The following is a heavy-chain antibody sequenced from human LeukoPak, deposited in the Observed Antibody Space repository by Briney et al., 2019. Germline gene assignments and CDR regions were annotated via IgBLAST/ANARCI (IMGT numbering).Heavy chain of an antibody. J-gene: IGHJ4*02. V-gene: IGHV3-74*01. D-gene: IGHD2-2*01. CDR2: INSDGSST. CDR1: GFTFSSYW. Sequence: GGSLRLSCAASGFTFSSYWMHWVRQAPGKGLVWVSRINSDGSSTSYADSVKGRFTISRDNAKNTLYLQMNSLRAEDTAVYYCARGYCSSTSCPKAYYFDYWGQGTLVTVSS. CDR3: ARGYCSSTSCPKAYYFDY.